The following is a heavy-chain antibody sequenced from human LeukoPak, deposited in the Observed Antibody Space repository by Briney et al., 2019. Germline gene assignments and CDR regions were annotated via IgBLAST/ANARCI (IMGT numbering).Heavy chain of an antibody. CDR3: ARDWGYSSGWSDGLDI. V-gene: IGHV4-61*01. D-gene: IGHD6-19*01. Sequence: SETLSLTCTVSGGSISSSSYYWNWIRQSPGQGLEWVGYIFSSGSTNYNPSLLSRVTISLDTSRNQFSLKLSSVTAADTAVYYCARDWGYSSGWSDGLDIWGQGTMVTVSS. J-gene: IGHJ3*02. CDR1: GGSISSSSYY. CDR2: IFSSGST.